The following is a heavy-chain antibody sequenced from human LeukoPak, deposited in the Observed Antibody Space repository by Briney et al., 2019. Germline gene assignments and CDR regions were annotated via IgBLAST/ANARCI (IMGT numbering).Heavy chain of an antibody. D-gene: IGHD2-2*01. CDR2: IKQAGSEK. V-gene: IGHV3-7*01. CDR3: ARGYCSSTSCFSAGLKDF. J-gene: IGHJ4*02. CDR1: GFTFSNYW. Sequence: GGPLRLSCAASGFTFSNYWMSWVRQAPRKGLEWVANIKQAGSEKYYVDSVKGRFTISRDNAKNSLYLQMNSLRADDTALYYCARGYCSSTSCFSAGLKDFWGQGTLVTVSS.